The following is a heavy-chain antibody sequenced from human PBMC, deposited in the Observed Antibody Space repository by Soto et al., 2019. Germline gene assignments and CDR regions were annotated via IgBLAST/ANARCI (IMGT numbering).Heavy chain of an antibody. CDR3: ARPYYDILTGYLYFDY. CDR1: GGTFSSYA. J-gene: IGHJ4*02. D-gene: IGHD3-9*01. Sequence: QVQLVQSGAEVKKPGSSVKVSCKASGGTFSSYAISWVRQAPGQGLEWMGGIIPIFGTANYAQKFQGRVTITADEATSTAYRELSSLRSEDTAVYYCARPYYDILTGYLYFDYWGQGTLVTVSS. V-gene: IGHV1-69*01. CDR2: IIPIFGTA.